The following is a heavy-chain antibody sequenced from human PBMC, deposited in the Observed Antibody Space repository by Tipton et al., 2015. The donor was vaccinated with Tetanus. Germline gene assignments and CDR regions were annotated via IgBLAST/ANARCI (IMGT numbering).Heavy chain of an antibody. V-gene: IGHV4-59*01. D-gene: IGHD3-22*01. CDR1: GGSISSYY. Sequence: LRLSCTVSGGSISSYYWSWIRQPPGKGLEWIGYIYYSGSTNYNPSLKSRVTISVDTSKNQFSLKLSSVTAADTAVYYCARGNAVYDSSGLDYWGQGTLVTVSS. CDR3: ARGNAVYDSSGLDY. J-gene: IGHJ4*02. CDR2: IYYSGST.